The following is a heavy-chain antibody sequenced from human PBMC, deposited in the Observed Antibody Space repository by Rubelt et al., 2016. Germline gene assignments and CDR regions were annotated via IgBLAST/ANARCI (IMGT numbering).Heavy chain of an antibody. V-gene: IGHV3-48*02. J-gene: IGHJ5*02. CDR2: ISSSSSTI. D-gene: IGHD2-15*01. CDR3: ARVQRKGVAATREGCWFDP. Sequence: EWVSYISSSSSTIYYADSVKGRFTISRDNAKNSLYLQMNSLRDEDTAVYYCARVQRKGVAATREGCWFDPWGQGTLVTVSS.